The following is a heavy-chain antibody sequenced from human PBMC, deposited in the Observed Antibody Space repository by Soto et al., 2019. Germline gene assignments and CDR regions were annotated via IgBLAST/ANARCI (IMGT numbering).Heavy chain of an antibody. V-gene: IGHV3-23*01. CDR1: GFTFSNYA. J-gene: IGHJ6*03. D-gene: IGHD3-10*01. Sequence: EVQLLESGGGLVQPGGSLRVSGAASGFTFSNYAMTWVRQAPGKGLEWVSRISGNGGSTYYADSVKGRFTISRDNSENTLFLQINSLRAEDTAVYYCSKSIFGSGDDYMDVWGKGTTVTVSS. CDR2: ISGNGGST. CDR3: SKSIFGSGDDYMDV.